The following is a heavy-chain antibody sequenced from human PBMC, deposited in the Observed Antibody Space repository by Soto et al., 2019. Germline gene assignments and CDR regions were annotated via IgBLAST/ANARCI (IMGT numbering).Heavy chain of an antibody. CDR2: INPSVGST. D-gene: IGHD1-26*01. CDR3: ARDLRQPSARGRFYYYYMDI. Sequence: QVQLVQSGGEVKKPGASVRISCRASGYTFTNHYIHWVRQAPGQGLEWMGIINPSVGSTSYARKFPGRRTMTRDTSTNSVYMDLSSLTSDYTSVYFCARDLRQPSARGRFYYYYMDIWGTGTTVTVSS. V-gene: IGHV1-46*03. CDR1: GYTFTNHY. J-gene: IGHJ6*03.